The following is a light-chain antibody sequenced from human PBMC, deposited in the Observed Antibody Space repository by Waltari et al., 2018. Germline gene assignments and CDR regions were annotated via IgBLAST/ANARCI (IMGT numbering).Light chain of an antibody. J-gene: IGKJ1*01. CDR2: DAS. CDR3: QQYNSYPWT. CDR1: QSISGW. V-gene: IGKV1-5*01. Sequence: DIQMTQSPSTLSASVGDRVTITCRASQSISGWLAWYQQKPGKAPKLLIYDASSLESGVPSRFSGSRSGTEFTLTISSLQPDDFATYYCQQYNSYPWTFGQGTKVAVK.